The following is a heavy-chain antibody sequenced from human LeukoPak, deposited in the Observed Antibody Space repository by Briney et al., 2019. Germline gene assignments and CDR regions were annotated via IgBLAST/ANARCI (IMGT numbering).Heavy chain of an antibody. CDR3: ARSSISGTGYFDY. Sequence: ASVKLSCKASRYTFTTYYMHWVRQAPGQGLEWLGIINPSGGNAAYAQNFQGRVTMTRDTSTSTVYMELSNLKSEDTAVYYCARSSISGTGYFDYWGQGTLVTVSS. D-gene: IGHD1-20*01. CDR1: RYTFTTYY. J-gene: IGHJ4*02. CDR2: INPSGGNA. V-gene: IGHV1-46*01.